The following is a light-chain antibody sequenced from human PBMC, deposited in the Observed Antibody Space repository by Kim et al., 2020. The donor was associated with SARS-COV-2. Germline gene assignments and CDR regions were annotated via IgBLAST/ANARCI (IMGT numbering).Light chain of an antibody. J-gene: IGLJ1*01. Sequence: APGQTTRISCVGSNIGGRSVNWCRQKQGQAPLLVMFFDHDRPSGIPERFSGSKSANTATLTISRIGAEDEADYDYQLWESDTGHYVFGAGTKLTVL. CDR1: NIGGRS. CDR2: FDH. CDR3: QLWESDTGHYV. V-gene: IGLV3-21*01.